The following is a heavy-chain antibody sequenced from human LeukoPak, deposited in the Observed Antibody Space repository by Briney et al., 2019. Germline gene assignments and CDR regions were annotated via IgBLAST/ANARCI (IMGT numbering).Heavy chain of an antibody. CDR1: GFTFSSYG. CDR3: AKDQYYRAGNIVVVVAASNYYGMDV. Sequence: GGSLRLSCAAPGFTFSSYGMHWVRQAPGKGLEWVAFIRYDGSNKYYADSVKGRFTISRDNSKNTLYLQMNSLRAEDTAVYYCAKDQYYRAGNIVVVVAASNYYGMDVWGQGTTVTVSS. CDR2: IRYDGSNK. D-gene: IGHD2-15*01. J-gene: IGHJ6*02. V-gene: IGHV3-30*02.